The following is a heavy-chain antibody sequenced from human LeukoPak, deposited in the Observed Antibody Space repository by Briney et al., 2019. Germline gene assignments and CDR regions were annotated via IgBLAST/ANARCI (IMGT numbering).Heavy chain of an antibody. J-gene: IGHJ4*02. CDR3: ARGLPGYLAFDY. D-gene: IGHD1-1*01. CDR2: IYYSGST. Sequence: TQTLSLTCTVSGGSISSGGYYWSWIRQHPGKGLEWIGYIYYSGSTYYNPSLKSRVTISVDTSKNQFSLKLSSVTAADTAVYYCARGLPGYLAFDYRGQGTLVTVSS. V-gene: IGHV4-31*03. CDR1: GGSISSGGYY.